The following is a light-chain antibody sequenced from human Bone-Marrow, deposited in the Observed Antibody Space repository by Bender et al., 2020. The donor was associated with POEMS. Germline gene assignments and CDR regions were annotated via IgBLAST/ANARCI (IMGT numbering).Light chain of an antibody. CDR3: CSYAGTYTWV. CDR1: NSDIGGYNL. V-gene: IGLV2-23*01. CDR2: EAN. J-gene: IGLJ3*02. Sequence: HSALTQPASVSGAPGQSITISCTGTNSDIGGYNLVCWYRQHPDKAPKLMIYEANRRPSGVSNRFSGSKSGKKASLTISGLQAEDEADYHCCSYAGTYTWVFGGGTKVTVL.